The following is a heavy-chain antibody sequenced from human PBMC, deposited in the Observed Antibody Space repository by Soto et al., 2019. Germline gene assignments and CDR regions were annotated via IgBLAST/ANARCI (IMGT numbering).Heavy chain of an antibody. CDR3: ARDVGEGIQLWPRYYYYYYGMDV. CDR1: GFTFSSYA. V-gene: IGHV3-30-3*01. CDR2: ISYDGSNK. Sequence: PXGSLGLYCAASGFTFSSYAMHGVRQAPGKGLEWVAVISYDGSNKYYADSVKGQFTISRDNSKNTLYLQMNSLRAEDTAVYYCARDVGEGIQLWPRYYYYYYGMDVWGQGTTVTVSS. J-gene: IGHJ6*02. D-gene: IGHD5-18*01.